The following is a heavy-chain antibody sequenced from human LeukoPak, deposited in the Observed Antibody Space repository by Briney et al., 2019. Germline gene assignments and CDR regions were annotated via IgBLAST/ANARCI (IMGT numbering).Heavy chain of an antibody. CDR2: ISYSGST. CDR3: ARESTHYDSSGYYYYFDY. J-gene: IGHJ4*02. Sequence: SETLSLTCTVSGGSISSYYWSWIRQPPGKGLEWIGYISYSGSTNYNPSLKTRVTISVDTSKNQFSLKLSSVTAADTAVYYCARESTHYDSSGYYYYFDYWGQGSLVTVSS. V-gene: IGHV4-59*01. D-gene: IGHD3-22*01. CDR1: GGSISSYY.